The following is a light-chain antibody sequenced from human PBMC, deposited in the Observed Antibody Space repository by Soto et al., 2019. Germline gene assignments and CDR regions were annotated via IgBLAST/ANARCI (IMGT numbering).Light chain of an antibody. J-gene: IGKJ1*01. CDR1: QSIRSW. CDR2: KAS. CDR3: QQYNTYPST. V-gene: IGKV1-5*03. Sequence: DIPMTQSPSTLSASVGDSITITCRASQSIRSWLAWYQQKPGKAPKLLIYKASSLQSGVPSRFSGSGSETEFTLSIRSLLPDDFATYFGQQYNTYPSTFGQGTKVDIK.